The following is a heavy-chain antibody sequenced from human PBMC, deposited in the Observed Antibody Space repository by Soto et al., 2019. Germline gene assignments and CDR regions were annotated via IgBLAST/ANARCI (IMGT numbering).Heavy chain of an antibody. J-gene: IGHJ6*02. CDR1: GDSIGTYN. D-gene: IGHD1-26*01. CDR2: IYSNGGT. Sequence: QVQLQASGPGLVKPSDTLSLTCTVSGDSIGTYNWGWIRQPPGKRLEWIGYIYSNGGTSYNPALKSRVTVAAATSTNQLSLSLVSVTAADTAVYYCVRQGIVALHGLVAVCGEATTVTASS. V-gene: IGHV4-59*08. CDR3: VRQGIVALHGLVAV.